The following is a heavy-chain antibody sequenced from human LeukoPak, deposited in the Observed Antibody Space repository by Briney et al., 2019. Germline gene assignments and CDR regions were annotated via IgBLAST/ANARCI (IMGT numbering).Heavy chain of an antibody. J-gene: IGHJ3*02. CDR3: ASSVGATWTGDAFDI. Sequence: ASVKVSCKASGYTFTSYGISWVRQAPGQGLEWMGWISAYNGNTNYAQKLQGRVTMTTDTSTSTAYMELRSLRSDDTAVYYCASSVGATWTGDAFDIWGQGTVVTVSS. CDR1: GYTFTSYG. V-gene: IGHV1-18*01. D-gene: IGHD1-26*01. CDR2: ISAYNGNT.